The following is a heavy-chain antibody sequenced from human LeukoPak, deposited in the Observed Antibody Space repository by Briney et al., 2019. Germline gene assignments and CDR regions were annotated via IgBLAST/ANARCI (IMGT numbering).Heavy chain of an antibody. D-gene: IGHD3-10*01. CDR3: ARDGVVTMVPHYYYYMDV. Sequence: SVKVSCKASGGTFSSYAISWVRQAPGQGLEWMGGIIPIFGTANYAQKFQGRVTITADKSTSTAYMELSRLRSDDTAVYYCARDGVVTMVPHYYYYMDVWGKGTTVTISS. CDR2: IIPIFGTA. CDR1: GGTFSSYA. J-gene: IGHJ6*03. V-gene: IGHV1-69*06.